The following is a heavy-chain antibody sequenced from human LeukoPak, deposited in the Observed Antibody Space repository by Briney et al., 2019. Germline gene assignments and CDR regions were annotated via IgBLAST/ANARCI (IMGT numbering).Heavy chain of an antibody. J-gene: IGHJ6*03. D-gene: IGHD3-10*01. Sequence: AASVKVSCKASGYTFTSYDINWVRQATGQGLEWMGWMNPNSGNTGYAQKFQGRVTMTRDTSISTAYMELSSLRSEDTAVYYCARGPRITMVRGGQWYYYMDVWGKGTTVTISS. CDR3: ARGPRITMVRGGQWYYYMDV. V-gene: IGHV1-8*01. CDR2: MNPNSGNT. CDR1: GYTFTSYD.